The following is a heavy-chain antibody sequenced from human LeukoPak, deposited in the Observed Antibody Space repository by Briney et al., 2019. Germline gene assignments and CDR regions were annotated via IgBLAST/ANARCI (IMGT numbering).Heavy chain of an antibody. V-gene: IGHV4-34*01. D-gene: IGHD3-10*01. CDR2: INHSGST. Sequence: SETLSLTCAVYGGSFSHYYRSWIRQPPGKGLEWIGEINHSGSTNYNPSLKSRVTISVDTSKNQFSLKLSSVTAADRAVYYCARTLLWFGEFPDYWGQGTLVTVSS. J-gene: IGHJ4*02. CDR1: GGSFSHYY. CDR3: ARTLLWFGEFPDY.